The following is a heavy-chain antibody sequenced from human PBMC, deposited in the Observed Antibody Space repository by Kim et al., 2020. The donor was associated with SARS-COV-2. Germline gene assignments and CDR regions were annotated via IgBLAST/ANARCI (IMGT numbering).Heavy chain of an antibody. Sequence: SKYYADTVKGRFTLSRDIPKDTLCLQMNSLRADDTAVYYCSRSTVGAYFDYWGQGSLVSVSS. V-gene: IGHV3-53*01. CDR3: SRSTVGAYFDY. D-gene: IGHD1-26*01. J-gene: IGHJ4*02. CDR2: SK.